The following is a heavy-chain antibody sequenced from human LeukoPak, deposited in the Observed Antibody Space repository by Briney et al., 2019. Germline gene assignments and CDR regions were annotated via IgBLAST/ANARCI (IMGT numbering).Heavy chain of an antibody. CDR2: ISDSKT. V-gene: IGHV3-23*01. J-gene: IGHJ4*02. Sequence: PGGSLRLSCVASGFTVSSDAMTWDRQAPGKGLEWVAAISDSKTYYTDSVRGRFTISRDDPKNTLFLQMNSLRAEDTAVYYCGKRRNRNTGPFESWGRGTLVTVSP. CDR1: GFTVSSDA. CDR3: GKRRNRNTGPFES. D-gene: IGHD5-18*01.